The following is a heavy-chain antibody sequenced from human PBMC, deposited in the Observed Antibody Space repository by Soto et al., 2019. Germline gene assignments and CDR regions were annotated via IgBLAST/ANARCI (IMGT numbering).Heavy chain of an antibody. CDR2: INHSGST. CDR3: NKQFPRGKDV. D-gene: IGHD2-21*01. Sequence: PSETLSLTCAVYGGSFSGYSWSWIRQPPGKGLEWIGEINHSGSTNYNPSLMSRVTISVDTSKNQFSLKLSSVTAADTAVYYCNKQFPRGKDVWGQGTTVTVSS. CDR1: GGSFSGYS. J-gene: IGHJ6*02. V-gene: IGHV4-34*01.